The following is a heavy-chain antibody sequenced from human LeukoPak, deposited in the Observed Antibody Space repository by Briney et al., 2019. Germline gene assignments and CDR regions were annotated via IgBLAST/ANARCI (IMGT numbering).Heavy chain of an antibody. CDR2: ISSSRDYI. V-gene: IGHV3-21*01. CDR1: GFAFSSYS. D-gene: IGHD2/OR15-2a*01. Sequence: GGSLRLSCAASGFAFSSYSINWVRQAPGEGLEWVSSISSSRDYIYYADSVKGRFTISRDNAKNTVYLQMNNLRAEDTAVYYCVSFYETYWGRGTLVTVSS. J-gene: IGHJ4*02. CDR3: VSFYETY.